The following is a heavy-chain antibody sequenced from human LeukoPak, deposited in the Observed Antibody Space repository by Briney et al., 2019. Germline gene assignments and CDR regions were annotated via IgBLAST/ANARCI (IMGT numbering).Heavy chain of an antibody. Sequence: GGSLRLSCAASGFSFSNHGMHWVRQAPGKGLEWVAVISYDGSNKYYADSVKGRFTISRDNSKNTLYLQMNSLRAEDTAVYYCARDQEQWGPAGFDYWGQGTLVTVSS. CDR3: ARDQEQWGPAGFDY. V-gene: IGHV3-30*19. J-gene: IGHJ4*02. CDR1: GFSFSNHG. D-gene: IGHD6-19*01. CDR2: ISYDGSNK.